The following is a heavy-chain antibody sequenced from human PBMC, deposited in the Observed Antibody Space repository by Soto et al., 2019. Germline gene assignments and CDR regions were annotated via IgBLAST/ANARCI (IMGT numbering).Heavy chain of an antibody. V-gene: IGHV1-69*13. CDR2: IIPIFGTA. CDR3: ARVQFGGSKYYFDY. D-gene: IGHD3-10*01. Sequence: SVKVSCKASGGTFSSYAISWVRQAPGQGLEWMGGIIPIFGTANYAQKFQGRVTITADESTSTAYMELSSLRSEDTAVYYCARVQFGGSKYYFDYWGQGTLVTVSS. J-gene: IGHJ4*02. CDR1: GGTFSSYA.